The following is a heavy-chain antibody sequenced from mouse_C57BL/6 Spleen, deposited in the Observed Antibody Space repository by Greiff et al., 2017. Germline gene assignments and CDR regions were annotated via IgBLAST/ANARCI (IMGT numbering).Heavy chain of an antibody. J-gene: IGHJ3*01. D-gene: IGHD2-4*01. CDR1: GFTFSSYG. V-gene: IGHV5-6*01. Sequence: EVHLVESGGDLVKPGGSLKLSCAASGFTFSSYGMSWVRQTPDKRLEWVATISSGGSYTYYPDSVKGRFTISRDNAKNTLYLQMSSLKSEDTAMYYCARHGEAHFYDYVPWFAYWGQGTLVTVSA. CDR2: ISSGGSYT. CDR3: ARHGEAHFYDYVPWFAY.